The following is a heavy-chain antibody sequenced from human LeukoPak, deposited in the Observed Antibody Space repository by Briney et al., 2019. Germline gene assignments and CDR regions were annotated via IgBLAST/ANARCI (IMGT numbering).Heavy chain of an antibody. D-gene: IGHD3-3*01. CDR2: IRSRGSSI. CDR3: ARLSLKVLEWSPTKGKETRYFDN. CDR1: GFTFSRNN. J-gene: IGHJ4*02. V-gene: IGHV3-48*01. Sequence: TGGSLRLSCAASGFTFSRNNMNWVRQAPGKGLEWISEIRSRGSSIYYADAVKGRFTISRDNGKNSLHLQMNSLRAEDTAVYYCARLSLKVLEWSPTKGKETRYFDNWGQGTLVTVSS.